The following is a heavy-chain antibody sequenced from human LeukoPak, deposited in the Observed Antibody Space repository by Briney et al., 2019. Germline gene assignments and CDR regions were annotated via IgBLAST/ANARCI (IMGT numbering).Heavy chain of an antibody. J-gene: IGHJ4*02. CDR1: GFTFSSYW. D-gene: IGHD6-19*01. V-gene: IGHV3-74*01. Sequence: GGSLRLSCAVSGFTFSSYWMHWVRQAPGKGLVWVSRINNDGSTTAYADSVKGRFTISRDNTKNSLYLQKNSLRAEDTAVYYCARTYSSFDYWGQGTLVTVSS. CDR2: INNDGSTT. CDR3: ARTYSSFDY.